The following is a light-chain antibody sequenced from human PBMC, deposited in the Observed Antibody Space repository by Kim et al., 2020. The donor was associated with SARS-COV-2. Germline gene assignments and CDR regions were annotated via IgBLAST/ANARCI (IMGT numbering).Light chain of an antibody. Sequence: GDGDTVNCRASHGIRIYLAWLQQKPGKAPKTLIDSASNRQARVPSRCSGSGSGTKCTLTISSLQPEDCAAYYCHQNERKTITFGKGTRLEIK. V-gene: IGKV1-16*01. CDR1: HGIRIY. CDR2: SAS. J-gene: IGKJ5*01. CDR3: HQNERKTIT.